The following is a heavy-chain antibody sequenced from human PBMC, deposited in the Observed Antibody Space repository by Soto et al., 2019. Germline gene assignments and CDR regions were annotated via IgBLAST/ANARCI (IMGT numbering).Heavy chain of an antibody. D-gene: IGHD6-13*01. CDR3: ARAGSTWRYFFDY. J-gene: IGHJ4*02. V-gene: IGHV4-59*01. CDR2: VYYSGTT. Sequence: WTWIRQPPGKGLEWVGYVYYSGTTYYNPSLQSRVTISVDTSKNQFSLKVKSVTAADTAIYYCARAGSTWRYFFDYWGLGSLVTVSS.